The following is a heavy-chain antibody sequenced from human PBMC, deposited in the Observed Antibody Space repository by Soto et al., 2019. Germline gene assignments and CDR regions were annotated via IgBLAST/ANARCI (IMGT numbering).Heavy chain of an antibody. CDR1: GFTFSDYY. Sequence: GGSLRLSCAASGFTFSDYYMSWIRQAPGKGLEWVSYISSSGSTIYYADSVKGRFTISRDNAKNSLYLQMNSLRAEDTAVYYCARDAYYDFWSGYSGYYYYYMDVWGKGTTVTVSS. CDR3: ARDAYYDFWSGYSGYYYYYMDV. J-gene: IGHJ6*03. V-gene: IGHV3-11*04. D-gene: IGHD3-3*01. CDR2: ISSSGSTI.